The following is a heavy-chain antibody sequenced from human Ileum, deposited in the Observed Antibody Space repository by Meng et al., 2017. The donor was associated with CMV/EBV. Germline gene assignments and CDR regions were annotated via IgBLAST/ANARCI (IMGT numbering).Heavy chain of an antibody. CDR3: AKDWYGSDRYLFDY. Sequence: ASGFTFSTFRLHWVHQAPGKGLEWVALISYDGSNKSYADSVKGRFTISRDNSKNSVFLQMDSLRAEGTAVFYCAKDWYGSDRYLFDYWGQGTLVTVSS. D-gene: IGHD3-10*01. CDR1: GFTFSTFR. V-gene: IGHV3-30*18. CDR2: ISYDGSNK. J-gene: IGHJ4*02.